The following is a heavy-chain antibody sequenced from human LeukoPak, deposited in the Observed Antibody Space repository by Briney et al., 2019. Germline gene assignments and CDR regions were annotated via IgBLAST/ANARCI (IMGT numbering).Heavy chain of an antibody. Sequence: SETLSLTCTVSGGSISSTSFYWGWIRQPPGKGLEWIGNIYYSGSTYYSPSLKSRVSISVDTSKNLFSLKLSSVTAADTAVYLCARRPLADCGGYCYSFDIWGQGTMVTVSS. CDR2: IYYSGST. CDR1: GGSISSTSFY. V-gene: IGHV4-39*01. CDR3: ARRPLADCGGYCYSFDI. D-gene: IGHD2-21*02. J-gene: IGHJ3*02.